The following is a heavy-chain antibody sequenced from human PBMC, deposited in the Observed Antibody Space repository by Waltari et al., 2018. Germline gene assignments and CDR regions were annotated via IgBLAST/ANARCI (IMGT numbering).Heavy chain of an antibody. CDR2: INTEXSGS. D-gene: IGHD4-17*01. V-gene: IGHV3-74*01. Sequence: EVQLVESGGGLXQPGGSLRLSCAASGXTFNXHWMHWVRQAPGKGLLWVVRINTEXSGSSYADSVKGXFTXSRXXXMXTLYLQMXXXRAEXTGVYYCVRAXLRYFDYXGQGALVTVXS. CDR1: GXTFNXHW. J-gene: IGHJ4*02. CDR3: VRAXLRYFDY.